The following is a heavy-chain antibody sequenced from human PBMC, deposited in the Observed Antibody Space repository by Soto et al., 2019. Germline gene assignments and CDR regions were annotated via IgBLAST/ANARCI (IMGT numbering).Heavy chain of an antibody. CDR2: ISGSGGST. V-gene: IGHV3-23*01. CDR1: GFTFSSYA. D-gene: IGHD3-3*01. CDR3: ANSPAEAYYDFWSGHYPFDY. J-gene: IGHJ4*02. Sequence: PGGSLRLSCAASGFTFSSYAMSWVRQAPGKGLEWVSAISGSGGSTYYADSVKGRFTISRDNSKNTLYLQMNSLRAEDTAVYYCANSPAEAYYDFWSGHYPFDYWGQGTLVTVSS.